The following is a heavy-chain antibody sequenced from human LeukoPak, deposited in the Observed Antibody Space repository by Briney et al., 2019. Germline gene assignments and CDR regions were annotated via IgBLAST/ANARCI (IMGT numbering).Heavy chain of an antibody. CDR1: GGSISSYY. D-gene: IGHD3-22*01. Sequence: SETLSLTCTVSGGSISSYYWSWIRQPPGKGLEWIGYIYYSGSTNYNPSLKSRVTISVDTSKNQFYLKLSSVTAADTAVYYCARGGYYYDSSGYFPVWGQGTMVTVSS. CDR2: IYYSGST. CDR3: ARGGYYYDSSGYFPV. J-gene: IGHJ3*01. V-gene: IGHV4-59*01.